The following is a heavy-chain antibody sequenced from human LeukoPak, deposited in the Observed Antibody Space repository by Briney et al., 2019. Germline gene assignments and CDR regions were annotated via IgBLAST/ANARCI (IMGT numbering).Heavy chain of an antibody. J-gene: IGHJ4*02. CDR1: GFTFDDYA. CDR2: INWNGVST. Sequence: PGGSLRLSCAASGFTFDDYAMNWVRQAPGKGLEWVSGINWNGVSTDYADSVKGRFTISRDNANNSLYLQMNSLRAEDTAFCFCARDRRQWVDYFDSWGRGTLVTVSS. V-gene: IGHV3-20*04. D-gene: IGHD6-19*01. CDR3: ARDRRQWVDYFDS.